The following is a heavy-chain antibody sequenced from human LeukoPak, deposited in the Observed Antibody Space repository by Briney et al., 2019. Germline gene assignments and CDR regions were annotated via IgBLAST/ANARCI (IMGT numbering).Heavy chain of an antibody. CDR2: ISYDGSNK. CDR1: GFTFSSYA. J-gene: IGHJ4*02. D-gene: IGHD3-22*01. Sequence: GGSLRLSCAASGFTFSSYAMHWVRQAPGKGLEWVAVISYDGSNKYYADSVKGRFTISRDNSKNTLYLQMNGLRAEDTAVYYCARAYYYDSSGPYDYWGQGTLVTVSS. V-gene: IGHV3-30-3*01. CDR3: ARAYYYDSSGPYDY.